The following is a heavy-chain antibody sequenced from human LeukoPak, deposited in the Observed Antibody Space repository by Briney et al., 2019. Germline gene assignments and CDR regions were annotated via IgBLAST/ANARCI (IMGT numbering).Heavy chain of an antibody. Sequence: SETLSLTWTVSGRSISISSYYSGWIRQPPGRGLEWIGSTYYSESTYYNPALKSRVTISVDTSKYQFSMKLSAVTAADTSVYYCARDHPDCFDSWGQGTLVTVSS. V-gene: IGHV4-39*07. CDR2: TYYSEST. CDR3: ARDHPDCFDS. J-gene: IGHJ5*01. CDR1: GRSISISSYY.